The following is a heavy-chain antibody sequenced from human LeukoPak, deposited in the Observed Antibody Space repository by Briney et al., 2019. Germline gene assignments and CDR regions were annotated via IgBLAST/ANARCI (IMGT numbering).Heavy chain of an antibody. Sequence: GGSLRLSCAASGFTVSSNYMSWVRQAPGKGLEWVSVIYSGGSTYYADSVKGRFTISRDNSKNTLYLQMNSLRAEDTAVYYCAKFGGYSYGFVGGVGYWGQGTLVTVSS. V-gene: IGHV3-66*01. J-gene: IGHJ4*02. CDR3: AKFGGYSYGFVGGVGY. CDR1: GFTVSSNY. D-gene: IGHD5-18*01. CDR2: IYSGGST.